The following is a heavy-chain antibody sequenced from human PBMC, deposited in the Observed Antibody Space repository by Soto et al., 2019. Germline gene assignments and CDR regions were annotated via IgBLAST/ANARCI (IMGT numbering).Heavy chain of an antibody. CDR2: ISGSGGST. J-gene: IGHJ6*02. Sequence: EVQLLESGGGLVQPGGSLRLSCAASGFTFSSYAMSWVRQAPGKGLEWVSAISGSGGSTYYADSVKGRFTISRDNSKNTLYLQMNSLRAEDTAVYYCAKDLPTQLVTIYYYYCMDVWGQGTTVTVSS. CDR3: AKDLPTQLVTIYYYYCMDV. V-gene: IGHV3-23*01. D-gene: IGHD6-6*01. CDR1: GFTFSSYA.